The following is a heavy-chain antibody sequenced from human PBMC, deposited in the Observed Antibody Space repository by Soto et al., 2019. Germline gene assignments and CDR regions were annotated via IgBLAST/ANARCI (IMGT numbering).Heavy chain of an antibody. CDR3: AREYSSGWYYFDY. CDR2: TRNKANSYTT. V-gene: IGHV3-72*01. D-gene: IGHD6-19*01. Sequence: EVQLVESGGGLVQPGGSLRLSCAASGFTFSDHYMDWVSRAPGKGLEWVGRTRNKANSYTTEYAASVKGRFTISRDDSKNSLYLQMNSLKTEDTAVYYCAREYSSGWYYFDYWGQGTLVTVSS. J-gene: IGHJ4*02. CDR1: GFTFSDHY.